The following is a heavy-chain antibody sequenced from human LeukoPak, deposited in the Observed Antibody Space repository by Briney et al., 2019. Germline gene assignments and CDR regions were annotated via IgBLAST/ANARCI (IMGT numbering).Heavy chain of an antibody. CDR3: ARNGDYCIDV. J-gene: IGHJ6*03. D-gene: IGHD2-8*01. V-gene: IGHV4-4*07. CDR1: GRSISFYY. CDR2: IYTSGNT. Sequence: SETLSLTCTVSGRSISFYYWSWIRQPAGTGLEWIGLIYTSGNTNYNPSLKSRVTLSVDTSKNQFSLKLNSVTAADTAVYYCARNGDYCIDVWGKGTTVTVSS.